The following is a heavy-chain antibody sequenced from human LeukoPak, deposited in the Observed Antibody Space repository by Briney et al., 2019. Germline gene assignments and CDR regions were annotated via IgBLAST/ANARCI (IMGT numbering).Heavy chain of an antibody. CDR1: GGSFSGYY. D-gene: IGHD6-13*01. V-gene: IGHV4-34*01. CDR2: INHSGST. J-gene: IGHJ4*02. CDR3: ARTIAAVGTYYFDY. Sequence: PSETLSLTCAVYGGSFSGYYWSWLRQPPGKGLEWIGEINHSGSTNYNTSLKSRVTISVDTSKNQFSLKLSSVTAADTAVYYCARTIAAVGTYYFDYWGQGTLVTVSS.